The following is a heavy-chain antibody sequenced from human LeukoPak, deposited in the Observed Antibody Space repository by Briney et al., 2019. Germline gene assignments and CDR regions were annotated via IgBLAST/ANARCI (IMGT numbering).Heavy chain of an antibody. CDR2: VYHSGST. J-gene: IGHJ4*02. CDR3: ASYYGSGSYYKIPLNY. Sequence: SETLSLTCAVSGYSISSGYYWGWIRQPPGKGLEWIGSVYHSGSTYYNPSLKSRVTISVDTSKNQFTLKLSSVTAADTAVYYCASYYGSGSYYKIPLNYWGQGTLVTVSS. D-gene: IGHD3-10*01. V-gene: IGHV4-38-2*01. CDR1: GYSISSGYY.